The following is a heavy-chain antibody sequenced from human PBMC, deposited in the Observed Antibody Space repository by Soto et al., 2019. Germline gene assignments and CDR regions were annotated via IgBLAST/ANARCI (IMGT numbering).Heavy chain of an antibody. D-gene: IGHD3-3*01. Sequence: SETLSLTCAVYGGSFSGYYWSWIRQPPGKGLEWIGEINHSGSTNYNPSLKSRVTISVDTSKNQFSLKLSSVTAADTAVYYCARGPPPVYYDFWSGYPHGFDIWGQGTMVTVSS. CDR1: GGSFSGYY. CDR2: INHSGST. CDR3: ARGPPPVYYDFWSGYPHGFDI. V-gene: IGHV4-34*01. J-gene: IGHJ3*02.